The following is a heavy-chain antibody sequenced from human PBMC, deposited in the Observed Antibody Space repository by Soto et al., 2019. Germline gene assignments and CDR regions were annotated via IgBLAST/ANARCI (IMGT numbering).Heavy chain of an antibody. Sequence: PSATLSLTCTVSGGSISSSSYYWGWIRQPPGKGLEWIGSIYYSGSTYYNPSLKSRVTISVDTSTSQFSLKLSSVTAADTAVYYCARGRVATIRFYYYGMDVWGQGTTVTVSS. CDR2: IYYSGST. D-gene: IGHD5-12*01. J-gene: IGHJ6*02. CDR3: ARGRVATIRFYYYGMDV. CDR1: GGSISSSSYY. V-gene: IGHV4-39*01.